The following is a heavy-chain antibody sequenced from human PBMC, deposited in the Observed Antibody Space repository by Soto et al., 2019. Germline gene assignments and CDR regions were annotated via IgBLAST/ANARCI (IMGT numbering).Heavy chain of an antibody. CDR1: GGSISIGGYY. CDR3: ARVPAAAGIVGVWFDP. Sequence: SETLALSCTFPGGSISIGGYYWSGIRQHPGKGLEWIGYIYYSGSTYYNPSLKSRVTISVDASKNQFSLKLSSVTAAGTAVYYCARVPAAAGIVGVWFDPWGQGTMVTVSS. CDR2: IYYSGST. J-gene: IGHJ5*02. V-gene: IGHV4-31*03. D-gene: IGHD6-13*01.